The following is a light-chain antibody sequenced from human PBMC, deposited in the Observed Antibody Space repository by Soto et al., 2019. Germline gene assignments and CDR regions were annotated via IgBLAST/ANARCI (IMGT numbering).Light chain of an antibody. V-gene: IGKV3-20*01. CDR1: QSVSSSY. J-gene: IGKJ2*01. CDR3: QQYGSSPYT. Sequence: ETVLTQSPGTLSLSPGERATLSCRASQSVSSSYLAWYQQKPGQAPRLLIYGASSRATGIPDRFSGSGSGTDFTHTISRLEPEDFAVYYCQQYGSSPYTCGQVTKLEIK. CDR2: GAS.